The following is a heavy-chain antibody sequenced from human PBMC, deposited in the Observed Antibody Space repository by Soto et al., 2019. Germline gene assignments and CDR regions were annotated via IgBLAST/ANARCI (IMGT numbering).Heavy chain of an antibody. CDR3: ARDVAEDSGGYMGDDGYDP. Sequence: SETLSLTCTVSGGSLSSGGYSWSWIRQHPGKGLEWIGYIYSSGSTNYNPSLKSRVTMSVDTSKKQFSLKLNSVTAAATAIYYCARDVAEDSGGYMGDDGYDPWGQGTPVTVSS. CDR1: GGSLSSGGYS. CDR2: IYSSGST. J-gene: IGHJ5*02. V-gene: IGHV4-61*08. D-gene: IGHD3-22*01.